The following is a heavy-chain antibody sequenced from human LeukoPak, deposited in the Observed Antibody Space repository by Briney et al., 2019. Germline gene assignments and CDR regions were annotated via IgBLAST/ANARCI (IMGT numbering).Heavy chain of an antibody. D-gene: IGHD5-12*01. CDR3: ARAKEGFSGFDYLFDY. J-gene: IGHJ4*02. CDR2: FSYDGSTK. Sequence: GGSLRLSCAASGFPFSSHGMSWVRQAPGKGLEWVALFSYDGSTKYYADSVKGRFTISRDNSKKSLYLQMNSLRAEDTAVYYCARAKEGFSGFDYLFDYWGQGTLVTVSS. V-gene: IGHV3-30*03. CDR1: GFPFSSHG.